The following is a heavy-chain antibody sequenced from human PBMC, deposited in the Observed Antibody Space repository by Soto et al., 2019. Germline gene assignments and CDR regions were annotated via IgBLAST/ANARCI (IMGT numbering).Heavy chain of an antibody. CDR2: IIPIFGTA. CDR3: ATQSTYYDSSGYLDY. D-gene: IGHD3-22*01. CDR1: GGTFSSYA. Sequence: GASVKVSCKASGGTFSSYAISWVRQAPGQGLEWMGGIIPIFGTANYAQKFQGRVTITADESTSTAYMELSSLRSEDTAVYYCATQSTYYDSSGYLDYWGQGTLVTV. V-gene: IGHV1-69*13. J-gene: IGHJ4*02.